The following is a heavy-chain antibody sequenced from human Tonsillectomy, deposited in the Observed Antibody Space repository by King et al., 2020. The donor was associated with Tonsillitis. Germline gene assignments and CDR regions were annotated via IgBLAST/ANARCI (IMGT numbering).Heavy chain of an antibody. CDR2: IKPNTGGT. Sequence: QLVQSGTEVKKPGASVKVSCKASGYTFTDYYIHWVRQAPGQGLEWMGRIKPNTGGTNYAQRFQGRVTMTRDTSISTAYMELSRLRSDDTAVYYCAGHISSSSYFYYGMDVWGQGTTVTVSS. V-gene: IGHV1-2*02. J-gene: IGHJ6*02. CDR3: AGHISSSSYFYYGMDV. CDR1: GYTFTDYY. D-gene: IGHD6-6*01.